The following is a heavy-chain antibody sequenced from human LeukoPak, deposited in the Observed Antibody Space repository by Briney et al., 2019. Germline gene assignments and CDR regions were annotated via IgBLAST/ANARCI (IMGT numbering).Heavy chain of an antibody. CDR1: GFTFSSYA. CDR3: ARVGGSYFCDY. J-gene: IGHJ4*02. Sequence: GGSLRLSCAASGFTFSSYAMHWVRQAPGKGLEYVSAISSNGGSTYYANSVKGRFTISRDNSKNTLYLQMGSLRAEDMAVYYCARVGGSYFCDYWGQGTLVTVSS. CDR2: ISSNGGST. D-gene: IGHD1-26*01. V-gene: IGHV3-64*01.